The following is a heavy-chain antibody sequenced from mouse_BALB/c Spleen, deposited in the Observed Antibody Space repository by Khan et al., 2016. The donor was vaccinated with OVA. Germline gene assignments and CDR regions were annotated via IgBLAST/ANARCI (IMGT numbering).Heavy chain of an antibody. CDR3: TRGYGNYVRYYFDY. J-gene: IGHJ2*01. CDR1: CYSFTGYN. D-gene: IGHD2-10*02. Sequence: VQLQQSGPELEKPGASVKISCKASCYSFTGYNMNWVKQSNGKSLEWIGNIDPYYGGATYNQKFKGKATLTVDKSSSTAYMQLKSLTSEDSAVYYCTRGYGNYVRYYFDYWGQGTTLTVSS. CDR2: IDPYYGGA. V-gene: IGHV1-39*01.